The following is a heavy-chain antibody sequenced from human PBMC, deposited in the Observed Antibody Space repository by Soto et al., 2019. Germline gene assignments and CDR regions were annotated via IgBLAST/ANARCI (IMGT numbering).Heavy chain of an antibody. Sequence: SETLSLTCAVSGGSISSGGYSWSWIRQPPGKGLEWIGYIYHRGSTYYNPSLKNQVTISVDRSKNQFSLKLSSVTAADTAVYYCARASTTVTTLDYWGQGTRVTVS. J-gene: IGHJ4*02. D-gene: IGHD4-17*01. CDR2: IYHRGST. CDR1: GGSISSGGYS. CDR3: ARASTTVTTLDY. V-gene: IGHV4-30-2*01.